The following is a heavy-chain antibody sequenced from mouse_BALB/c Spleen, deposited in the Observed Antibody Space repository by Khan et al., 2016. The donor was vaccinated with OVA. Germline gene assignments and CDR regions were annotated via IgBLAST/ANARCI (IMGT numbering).Heavy chain of an antibody. V-gene: IGHV3-2*02. CDR1: GYSITSDYA. J-gene: IGHJ1*01. CDR3: ARRAYYANWYFDV. CDR2: ISYSGST. Sequence: EVKLLESGPGLVKPSQSLSLTCTVTGYSITSDYAWNWIRQFPGNKLEWMGYISYSGSTSYNPSLKSRISITRDTSKNQFFLQLNSVTTEDTATYYCARRAYYANWYFDVWGAGTTVTVSS. D-gene: IGHD1-1*02.